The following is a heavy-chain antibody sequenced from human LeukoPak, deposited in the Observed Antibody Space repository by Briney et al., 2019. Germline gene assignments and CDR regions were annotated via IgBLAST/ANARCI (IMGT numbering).Heavy chain of an antibody. CDR2: IYFSGST. CDR3: VRATFYYEGSGYRTFDY. J-gene: IGHJ4*02. Sequence: PSETLSLTCAVSGGSISSSNWWTWVRQPPGKGLGWIGEIYFSGSTNYSPSLKSRVTISVDKSKNQFSLKLSSVTAADTAVYYCVRATFYYEGSGYRTFDYWGQGTLVTVSS. D-gene: IGHD3-22*01. V-gene: IGHV4-4*02. CDR1: GGSISSSNW.